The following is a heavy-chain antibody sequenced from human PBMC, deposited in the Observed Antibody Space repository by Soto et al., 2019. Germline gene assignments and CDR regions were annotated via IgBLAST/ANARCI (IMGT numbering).Heavy chain of an antibody. D-gene: IGHD3-16*01. Sequence: EVQLLESGGGLVQPGGSLRLSCAASGFTFRSYSMTWVRQAPGKGLEWGSVISGAGGTTYYADSVKGRFTVSRDNSKSTVDLKMNNLRAEDTALYYCAKCPASGCAQGYVDCWGQGTLVTVSS. CDR1: GFTFRSYS. CDR2: ISGAGGTT. CDR3: AKCPASGCAQGYVDC. J-gene: IGHJ4*02. V-gene: IGHV3-23*01.